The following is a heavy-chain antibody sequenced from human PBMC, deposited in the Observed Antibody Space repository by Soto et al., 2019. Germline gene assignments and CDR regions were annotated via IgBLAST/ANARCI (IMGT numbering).Heavy chain of an antibody. CDR1: GFTFSVSW. Sequence: EVQLVESGGGLVQPGGSLRLSCAASGFTFSVSWMSWVRQAPGKGLEWVANIKQDGREKYYVDSVKGRFTISRDNAKNSLYQPMNSLRAEHTAVDYCAKDAYSTKATFDFWRHGTLVTVSS. J-gene: IGHJ4*01. D-gene: IGHD2-15*01. V-gene: IGHV3-7*05. CDR3: AKDAYSTKATFDF. CDR2: IKQDGREK.